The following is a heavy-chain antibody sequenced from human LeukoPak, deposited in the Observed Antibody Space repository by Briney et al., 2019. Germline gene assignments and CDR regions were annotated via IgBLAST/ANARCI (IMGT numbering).Heavy chain of an antibody. CDR3: ARDHQLQNGNWFDP. Sequence: GGYLRLSSAASGFTFSSYGMHWVRQAPGKGLEWVAAISYDGRSKYYTDSVMGRFSVSTDNSKNTLYLQLSSLRPEDTAVYYCARDHQLQNGNWFDPWGQGTLVTVSS. V-gene: IGHV3-30*03. CDR1: GFTFSSYG. D-gene: IGHD2-2*01. J-gene: IGHJ5*02. CDR2: ISYDGRSK.